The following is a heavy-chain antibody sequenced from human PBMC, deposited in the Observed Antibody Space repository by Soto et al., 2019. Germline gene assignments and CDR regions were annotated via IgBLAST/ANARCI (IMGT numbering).Heavy chain of an antibody. J-gene: IGHJ6*02. V-gene: IGHV1-18*01. CDR3: ARDCSSTSCYPYYYYGMDV. D-gene: IGHD2-2*01. CDR1: GGTFSSYA. CDR2: ISAYNGNT. Sequence: ASVKVSCKASGGTFSSYAISWVRQAPGQGLEWMGWISAYNGNTNYAQKLQGRVTMTTDTSTSTAYMELRSLRSDDTAVYYCARDCSSTSCYPYYYYGMDVWGQGTTVTVSS.